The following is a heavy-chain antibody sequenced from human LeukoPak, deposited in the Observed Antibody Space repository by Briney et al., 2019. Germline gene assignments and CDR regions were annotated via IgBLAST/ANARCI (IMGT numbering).Heavy chain of an antibody. D-gene: IGHD2-21*02. J-gene: IGHJ4*02. Sequence: GGSLRLSYAASGFTFSSYAMHWVRQAPGKGLEWVAVISYDGSNKYYADSVKGRFTISRDNSKNTLYLQMNSLRAEDTAVYYCARGKGLAYCGGDCYSDIDYWGQGTLVTVSS. CDR3: ARGKGLAYCGGDCYSDIDY. CDR2: ISYDGSNK. CDR1: GFTFSSYA. V-gene: IGHV3-30*04.